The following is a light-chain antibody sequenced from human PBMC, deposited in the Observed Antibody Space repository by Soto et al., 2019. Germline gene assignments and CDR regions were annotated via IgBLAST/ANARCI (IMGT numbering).Light chain of an antibody. CDR3: CAYVGGDTYLI. CDR1: SSDVGGYIL. Sequence: QSALTQPASVSGSPGQSITISCTGTSSDVGGYILVSWYQPEPGKAPKLMIYEGSKRPSGVSNRFSGSKSGNTASLTISGLQAEDDDHYYCCAYVGGDTYLIFGGGTKVTVL. V-gene: IGLV2-23*01. J-gene: IGLJ2*01. CDR2: EGS.